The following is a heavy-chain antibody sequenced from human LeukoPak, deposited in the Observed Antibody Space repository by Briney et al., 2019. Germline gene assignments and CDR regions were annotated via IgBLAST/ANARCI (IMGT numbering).Heavy chain of an antibody. J-gene: IGHJ4*02. CDR2: IHSGGST. D-gene: IGHD3-10*01. CDR3: TRAGQWTYGFQDY. V-gene: IGHV3-66*01. CDR1: GFTVRTYY. Sequence: SGGSLRLSCAASGFTVRTYYMSWLREAPGKGLVWVSIIHSGGSTYYADSVKGRFTISRDNSKDTVYLQMDSLRAEDTAVYYCTRAGQWTYGFQDYWGQGTLVTVSS.